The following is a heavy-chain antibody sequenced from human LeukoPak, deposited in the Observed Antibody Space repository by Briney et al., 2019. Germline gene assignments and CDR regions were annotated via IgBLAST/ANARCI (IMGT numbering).Heavy chain of an antibody. CDR2: ISSSSSYI. D-gene: IGHD2-2*01. CDR1: GFTFSSYS. V-gene: IGHV3-21*01. CDR3: ARVGSTSCYDY. Sequence: EGSLRLSCAASGFTFSSYSMNWVRQAPGKGLEWVSSISSSSSYIYYADSVKGRFTISRDNAKNSLYLQMNSLRAEDTAVYYCARVGSTSCYDYWGQGTLVTVSS. J-gene: IGHJ4*02.